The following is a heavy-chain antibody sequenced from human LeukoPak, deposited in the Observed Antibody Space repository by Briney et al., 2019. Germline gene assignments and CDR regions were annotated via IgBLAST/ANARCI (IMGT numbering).Heavy chain of an antibody. Sequence: GESLKISCKASGYSFTTYWIGWVRQLPGKGLEWMGIIYPGDADTRYSPSFQGQVTISADKSISTAYLQWSSLKASDTAMYYCARIYYDSSGYPDYWGQGTLVTVSS. D-gene: IGHD3-22*01. CDR3: ARIYYDSSGYPDY. CDR1: GYSFTTYW. V-gene: IGHV5-51*01. J-gene: IGHJ4*02. CDR2: IYPGDADT.